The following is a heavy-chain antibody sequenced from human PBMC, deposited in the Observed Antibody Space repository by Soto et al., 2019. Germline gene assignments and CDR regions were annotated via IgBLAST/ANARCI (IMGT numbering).Heavy chain of an antibody. D-gene: IGHD3-16*01. CDR2: IYWNDDK. J-gene: IGHJ5*02. V-gene: IGHV2-5*01. Sequence: PTPVNDAQTLRLTCTFPGFSFRTRGVGVGWIRQPPGKALEWLALIYWNDDKRYSPSLKSRLTITKDTSKNQVVLTMTNMDPVDTATYYCAHKAYSRRERPYGWWFDPWGEPTLVTVSS. CDR3: AHKAYSRRERPYGWWFDP. CDR1: GFSFRTRGVG.